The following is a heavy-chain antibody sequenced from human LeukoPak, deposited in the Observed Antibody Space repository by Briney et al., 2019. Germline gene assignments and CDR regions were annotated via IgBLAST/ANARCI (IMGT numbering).Heavy chain of an antibody. CDR1: GYIFTGYY. D-gene: IGHD2-15*01. J-gene: IGHJ4*02. CDR3: ARVCRGYCSGGSSGY. V-gene: IGHV1-2*02. CDR2: INPNSGDT. Sequence: ASVKVSCKASGYIFTGYYMHWVRQAPGQGLEWMGWINPNSGDTNYAQKFQGRVTMTRDTSISTAYMELSRLRSDDTAVYYCARVCRGYCSGGSSGYWGQGTLVTVSS.